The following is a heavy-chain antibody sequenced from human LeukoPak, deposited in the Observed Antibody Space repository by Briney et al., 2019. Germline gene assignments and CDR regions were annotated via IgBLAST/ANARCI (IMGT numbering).Heavy chain of an antibody. CDR3: ARSQRFPDILTVYHHYYYMDV. CDR2: IIPIFGTA. D-gene: IGHD3-9*01. Sequence: SSEKVSCKASGGTFSSYAISWVRQAPGQGLEWMGRIIPIFGTANYAQKFQGRVTITTDESTSTAYMELSSLRSEDTAMYYCARSQRFPDILTVYHHYYYMDVWGKGTTVTVSS. V-gene: IGHV1-69*05. CDR1: GGTFSSYA. J-gene: IGHJ6*03.